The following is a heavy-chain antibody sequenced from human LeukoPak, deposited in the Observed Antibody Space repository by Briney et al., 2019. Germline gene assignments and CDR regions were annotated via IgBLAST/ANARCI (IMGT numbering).Heavy chain of an antibody. D-gene: IGHD3-3*02. CDR3: ARAVSTLYYFDY. J-gene: IGHJ4*02. CDR1: SDSISTYY. Sequence: PSETLSHTCTVSSDSISTYYWSWIRQPAGKGLEWIGRIHGTGSTNYNPSLKSRVTMSVDASKKEFSLELTSVTAADTAVYYCARAVSTLYYFDYWGQGTLVTVSS. V-gene: IGHV4-4*07. CDR2: IHGTGST.